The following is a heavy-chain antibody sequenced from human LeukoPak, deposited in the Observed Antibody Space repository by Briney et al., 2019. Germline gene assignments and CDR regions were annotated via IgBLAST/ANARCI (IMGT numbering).Heavy chain of an antibody. CDR2: INPNSGGT. V-gene: IGHV1-2*06. D-gene: IGHD5-18*01. CDR3: ARDHGDTAMVYYFDS. Sequence: ASMKVSCKASGYTFTGYYMHWVRQAPGQGLEWMGRINPNSGGTNYAQKFQGRVTMTRDTSISTAYMELSRLRSDDTAVYYCARDHGDTAMVYYFDSWGQGTLVTVSS. J-gene: IGHJ4*02. CDR1: GYTFTGYY.